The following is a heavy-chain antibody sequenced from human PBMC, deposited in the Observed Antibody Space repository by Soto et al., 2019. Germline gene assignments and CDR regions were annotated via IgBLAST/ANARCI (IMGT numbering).Heavy chain of an antibody. CDR2: ISAYNGNT. V-gene: IGHV1-18*01. CDR1: GYTFTSYG. J-gene: IGHJ6*03. Sequence: ASVKVSCKASGYTFTSYGISWVRQAPGQGLEWMGWISAYNGNTNYAQKLQGRVTMTTDTSTSTAYMELRSLRSDDTAVYYCARFYCSSTSCPYYYYYMDVWGKGTTVTVSS. D-gene: IGHD2-2*01. CDR3: ARFYCSSTSCPYYYYYMDV.